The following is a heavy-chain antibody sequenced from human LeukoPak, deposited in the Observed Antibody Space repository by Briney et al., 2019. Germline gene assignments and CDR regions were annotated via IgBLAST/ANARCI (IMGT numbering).Heavy chain of an antibody. V-gene: IGHV4-39*07. CDR3: AREGGNYRSFDY. CDR1: GGSISSSSYY. J-gene: IGHJ4*02. Sequence: PSETLSLTCTVSGGSISSSSYYWGWIRQPPGKGLEWIGSIYYSGSTYYNPSLKSRVTISVDTSKNQFSLRLSSVTAADTAVYYCAREGGNYRSFDYWGQGTLVTVSS. CDR2: IYYSGST. D-gene: IGHD1-26*01.